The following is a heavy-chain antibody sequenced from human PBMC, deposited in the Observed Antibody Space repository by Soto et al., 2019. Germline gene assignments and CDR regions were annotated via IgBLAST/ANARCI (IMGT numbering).Heavy chain of an antibody. J-gene: IGHJ4*02. CDR2: IIPIFGTA. Sequence: GASVKVSCKASGGTFSSYAISWVRQAPGQGLEWMGGIIPIFGTANYAQKFQGRVTITADESTSTAYMELSSLRSEDTAVYYCCSGWYVVYYFDYWGQGTLVTVSS. CDR1: GGTFSSYA. D-gene: IGHD6-19*01. V-gene: IGHV1-69*13. CDR3: CSGWYVVYYFDY.